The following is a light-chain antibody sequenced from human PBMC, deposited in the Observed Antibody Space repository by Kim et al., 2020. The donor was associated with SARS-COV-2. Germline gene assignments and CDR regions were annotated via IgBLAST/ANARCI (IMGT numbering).Light chain of an antibody. V-gene: IGLV3-19*01. Sequence: SSELTQDPAVSVALGQTVRITCQGDSLRSYYATWYQQKPGQAPIVVIYGKNNRPSGIPDRFSGSSSGNTASLTITETQAGDEADYYCNSRDSNDNVLFGGGTQLTVL. CDR3: NSRDSNDNVL. CDR1: SLRSYY. J-gene: IGLJ2*01. CDR2: GKN.